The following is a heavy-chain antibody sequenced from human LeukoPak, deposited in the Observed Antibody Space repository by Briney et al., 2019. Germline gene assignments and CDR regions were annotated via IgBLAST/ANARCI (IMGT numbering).Heavy chain of an antibody. CDR2: INTGNDNT. J-gene: IGHJ5*02. CDR1: GYTFSSYV. D-gene: IGHD3-9*01. V-gene: IGHV1-3*04. Sequence: ASVKVSCKASGYTFSSYVMHWVRQAPGQRLEWMGWINTGNDNTQYSEKFQGRVTITRDTSASTAYMELSSLRSEDTAVYYCARGTLNYDILTGPWGQGTLVTVSS. CDR3: ARGTLNYDILTGP.